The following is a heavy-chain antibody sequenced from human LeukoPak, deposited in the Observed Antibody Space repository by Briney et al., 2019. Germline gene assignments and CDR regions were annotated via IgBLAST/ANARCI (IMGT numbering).Heavy chain of an antibody. CDR1: GGSISSGSYY. Sequence: SQTLSLTCTVSGGSISSGSYYWSWIRQPPGKGLEWIGSIYYSGSTYYNPSLKSRVTISVDTSKNQFSLKLSFVTAADTAVYYCAREGSGSYGFDYWGQGTLVTVSS. CDR3: AREGSGSYGFDY. V-gene: IGHV4-39*07. CDR2: IYYSGST. J-gene: IGHJ4*02. D-gene: IGHD3-10*01.